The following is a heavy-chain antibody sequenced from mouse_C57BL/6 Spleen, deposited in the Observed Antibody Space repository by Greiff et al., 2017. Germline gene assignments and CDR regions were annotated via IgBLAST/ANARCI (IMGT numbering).Heavy chain of an antibody. Sequence: EVQLQQSGAELVRPGASVKLSCTASGFNIKDDYMHWVKQRPEQGLEWIGWIDPENGDTESASKFQGKATITADTSSNTAYLQLSSLTSEDTAVYYCTTYPPYGTWGQGTTLTVSS. CDR2: IDPENGDT. V-gene: IGHV14-4*01. CDR1: GFNIKDDY. CDR3: TTYPPYGT. D-gene: IGHD2-1*01. J-gene: IGHJ2*01.